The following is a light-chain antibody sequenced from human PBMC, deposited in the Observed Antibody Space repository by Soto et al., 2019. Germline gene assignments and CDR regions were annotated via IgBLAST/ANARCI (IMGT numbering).Light chain of an antibody. CDR3: QQYGSSPRT. CDR2: GAS. J-gene: IGKJ1*01. Sequence: EIVLTQSPGTLSLSPGERVTLSCRASQSVTNSYLAWYQQKAGQAPRLLIYGASSRATDIPDRFSGSGSGTDFTLTITRLEPEDFAVYYCQQYGSSPRTFGQGTKVEI. V-gene: IGKV3-20*01. CDR1: QSVTNSY.